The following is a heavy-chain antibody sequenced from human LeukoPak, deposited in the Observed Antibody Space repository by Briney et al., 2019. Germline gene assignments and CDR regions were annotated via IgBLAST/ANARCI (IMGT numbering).Heavy chain of an antibody. V-gene: IGHV4-34*01. D-gene: IGHD3/OR15-3a*01. CDR2: INHSGST. CDR3: ARGPFGLDDY. Sequence: PSETLSLTCAVYGGSFSGYYWSWIRQPPGKGLEWIGEINHSGSTNYNPSLKSRVTISVDTSKNQLSLKLSSVTAADTAVYYCARGPFGLDDYWGQGTLVTVSS. CDR1: GGSFSGYY. J-gene: IGHJ4*02.